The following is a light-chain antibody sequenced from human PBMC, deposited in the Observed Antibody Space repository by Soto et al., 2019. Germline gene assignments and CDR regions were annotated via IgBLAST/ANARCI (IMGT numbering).Light chain of an antibody. V-gene: IGLV2-14*01. CDR1: SSDVGGYSY. CDR3: SSSTSFTPFF. Sequence: QSALTQPASVSGSPGQSITISCTGTSSDVGGYSYVSWYQQHPGKAPKVMIYEVSNRPSGISNRFSGSKSGNTASLTISGLPAEDEDNYYCSSSTSFTPFFFGGGTNLTVL. J-gene: IGLJ2*01. CDR2: EVS.